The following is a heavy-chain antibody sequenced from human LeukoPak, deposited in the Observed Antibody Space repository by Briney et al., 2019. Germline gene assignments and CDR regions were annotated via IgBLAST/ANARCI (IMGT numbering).Heavy chain of an antibody. J-gene: IGHJ4*02. CDR2: IYYSGST. CDR1: GGSISSYY. V-gene: IGHV4-59*01. Sequence: SETLSLTCTVSGGSISSYYWSWIRQPPGKGLEWIGYIYYSGSTNYNPSLKSRVTISVDTSKNQFSLKLGSVTAADTAVYYCARAGRDGYNYRAYYFDYWGQGTLVTVSS. D-gene: IGHD5-12*01. CDR3: ARAGRDGYNYRAYYFDY.